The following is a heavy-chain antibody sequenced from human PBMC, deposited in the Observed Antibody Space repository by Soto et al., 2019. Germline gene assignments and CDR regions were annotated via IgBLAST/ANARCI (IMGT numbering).Heavy chain of an antibody. D-gene: IGHD4-4*01. CDR3: ARDTGDESVY. Sequence: QVQLMQSGAEVNKPGASVKVSCKASGYTFTSYGICWGRQAPGQGVERMGWISANNSNTNYAQTLQGRVTMTTHTSTSSGYIDRSSRSPDDTAVYDGARDTGDESVYWAKGTLVTVSS. V-gene: IGHV1-18*01. CDR2: ISANNSNT. CDR1: GYTFTSYG. J-gene: IGHJ4*02.